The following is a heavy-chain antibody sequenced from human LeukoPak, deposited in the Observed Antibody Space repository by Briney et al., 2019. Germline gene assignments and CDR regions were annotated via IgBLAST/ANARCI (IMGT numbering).Heavy chain of an antibody. CDR3: ARGYHRYYSGSGRWYNWFDP. V-gene: IGHV1-24*01. CDR2: FDPEDGET. D-gene: IGHD3-10*01. CDR1: GYTLTELS. Sequence: GASVKVSCKVSGYTLTELSMHWVRQAPGKGLEWMGGFDPEDGETIYAQKFQGRVTMTRNTSISTAYMELSSLRSEDTAVYYCARGYHRYYSGSGRWYNWFDPWGQGTLVTVSS. J-gene: IGHJ5*02.